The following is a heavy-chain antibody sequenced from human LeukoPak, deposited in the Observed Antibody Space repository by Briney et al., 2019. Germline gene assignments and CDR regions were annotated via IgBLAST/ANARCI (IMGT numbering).Heavy chain of an antibody. CDR1: GYSFTSYW. D-gene: IGHD5-24*01. Sequence: GESLKISCKGSGYSFTSYWIGWVRQMPGKGLEWMGIIYPGDSDTRYSPSFQGQVTISADKSISTAYLQWSSLKASDTAMYYCARRIDGARDGYLLDYRGQGTLVTVSS. CDR2: IYPGDSDT. CDR3: ARRIDGARDGYLLDY. J-gene: IGHJ4*02. V-gene: IGHV5-51*01.